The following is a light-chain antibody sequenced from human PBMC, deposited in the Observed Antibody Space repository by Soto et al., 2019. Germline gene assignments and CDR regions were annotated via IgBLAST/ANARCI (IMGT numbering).Light chain of an antibody. V-gene: IGLV1-44*01. CDR2: SNN. Sequence: QSVLTQPPSVSATPGQRVTISCSGSSSDIGSNTVNWYQQFPGTAPKLLIYSNNQRPSGVPDRFSGSKSDTSASLAIRGLQSEDEADYYCAAWDDSLNGPVFGGGTKLTVL. CDR1: SSDIGSNT. CDR3: AAWDDSLNGPV. J-gene: IGLJ2*01.